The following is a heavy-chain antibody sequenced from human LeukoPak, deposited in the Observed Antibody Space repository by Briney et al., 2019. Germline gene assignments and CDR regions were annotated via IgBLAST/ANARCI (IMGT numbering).Heavy chain of an antibody. CDR2: IYHSGST. D-gene: IGHD4-23*01. J-gene: IGHJ4*02. CDR3: ARLRYGGNSKDDY. CDR1: GGSISSSNW. V-gene: IGHV4-4*02. Sequence: SETLSLTCAVSGGSISSSNWWSWVRQPPGKGLGWIGEIYHSGSTNYNPSLKSRVTISVDKSKNQFSLKLSSVTAADTAVYYCARLRYGGNSKDDYWGQGTLVTVSS.